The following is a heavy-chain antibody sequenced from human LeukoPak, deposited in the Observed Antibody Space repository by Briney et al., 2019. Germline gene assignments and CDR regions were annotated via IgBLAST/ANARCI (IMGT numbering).Heavy chain of an antibody. CDR2: ISSSGSTI. CDR3: AKSPTYYYDSSGYPYYYGMDV. D-gene: IGHD3-22*01. J-gene: IGHJ6*02. V-gene: IGHV3-11*01. CDR1: GFSFRDYY. Sequence: GGSLRLSCAASGFSFRDYYMTWIRQAPGKGLEWVSYISSSGSTIYYADSVKGRFTISRDNAKNSLNLQMNSLRAEDTAVYYCAKSPTYYYDSSGYPYYYGMDVWGQGTTVTVSS.